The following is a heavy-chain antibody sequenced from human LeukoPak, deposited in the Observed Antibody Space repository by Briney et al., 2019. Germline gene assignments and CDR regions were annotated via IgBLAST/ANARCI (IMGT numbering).Heavy chain of an antibody. CDR3: ARSNQIGTTDY. CDR2: INRDGGET. Sequence: GGSLRLFCTGSGIIFETYWMGWVRQAPGKGLEWGANINRDGGETYYVDSVRGRFTISRDNARNSLYLQMSSLRVDDTAIYYCARSNQIGTTDYWGQGTLVTVSS. CDR1: GIIFETYW. J-gene: IGHJ4*02. V-gene: IGHV3-7*03. D-gene: IGHD1-1*01.